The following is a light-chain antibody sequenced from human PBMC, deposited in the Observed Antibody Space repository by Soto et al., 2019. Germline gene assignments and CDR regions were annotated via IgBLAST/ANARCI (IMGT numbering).Light chain of an antibody. V-gene: IGLV1-47*01. CDR1: TSNIGSNY. J-gene: IGLJ1*01. CDR3: ATLDDSPNGGYV. Sequence: QSVLTQPPSASGTPGQGVTISCSGSTSNIGSNYVYWSPQLPGTAPNLLLYRIPQRPSGAPGRFSGPTDGTQATLSISGLRSDDEADDVCATLDDSPNGGYVFGTGTKVTVL. CDR2: RIP.